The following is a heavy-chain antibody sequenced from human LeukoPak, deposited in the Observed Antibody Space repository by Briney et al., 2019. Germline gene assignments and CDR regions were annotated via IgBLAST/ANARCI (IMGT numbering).Heavy chain of an antibody. CDR2: ISSSGSTI. Sequence: PGGSLRLSCAASGFTFSDYYMSWIRQAPGKGLEWVSYISSSGSTIYYADSVKGRFTISRDNAKNSLYLQMNSLRAEDTAVYYCARPYYDGSHDAFDIWGQGTMVTVSS. D-gene: IGHD3-22*01. J-gene: IGHJ3*02. CDR1: GFTFSDYY. V-gene: IGHV3-11*01. CDR3: ARPYYDGSHDAFDI.